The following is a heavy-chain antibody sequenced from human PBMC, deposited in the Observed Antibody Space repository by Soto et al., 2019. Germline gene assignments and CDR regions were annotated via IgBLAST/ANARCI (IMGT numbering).Heavy chain of an antibody. J-gene: IGHJ3*01. V-gene: IGHV3-48*02. CDR3: VRDDQWAFHA. Sequence: EVQLVESVGGLVQPRRSLRISCAASGFTFSRYAMNWVRQAPGKGLEWVSYISVGGGSIFYADSVKGRFTISRDDGQKSVYLQMTPLSDENTALYYCVRDDQWAFHAWGQGTMVIVSS. CDR1: GFTFSRYA. CDR2: ISVGGGSI. D-gene: IGHD6-19*01.